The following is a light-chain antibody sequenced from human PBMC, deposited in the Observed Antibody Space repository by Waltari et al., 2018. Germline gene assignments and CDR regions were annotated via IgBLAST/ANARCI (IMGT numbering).Light chain of an antibody. CDR2: ATS. Sequence: AIQMTQSPSSLSASVGDRITITCRASQGIRNDLGWYQQKPGKAPKLLIYATSSLQSGVPSRFSGSGSGTDFTLTISSLQPEDFATYYCLQDYNYPWTFGQGTKVEIK. V-gene: IGKV1-6*01. CDR1: QGIRND. J-gene: IGKJ1*01. CDR3: LQDYNYPWT.